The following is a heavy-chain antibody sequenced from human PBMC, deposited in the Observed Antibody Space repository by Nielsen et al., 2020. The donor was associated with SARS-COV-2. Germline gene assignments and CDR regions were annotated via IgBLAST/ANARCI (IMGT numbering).Heavy chain of an antibody. Sequence: SETLSLTCTVSGGSISSYYWSWIRQPPGKGLEWIGYIYYSGSTNYNPSLKSRVTISVDKSKNQFSLKLSSVTAADTAVYYCARRYGSGSYRWFDPWGQGTLVTVSS. J-gene: IGHJ5*02. D-gene: IGHD3-10*01. CDR3: ARRYGSGSYRWFDP. CDR1: GGSISSYY. CDR2: IYYSGST. V-gene: IGHV4-59*12.